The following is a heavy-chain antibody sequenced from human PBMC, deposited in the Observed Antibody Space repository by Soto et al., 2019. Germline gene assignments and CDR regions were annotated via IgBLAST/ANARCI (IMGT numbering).Heavy chain of an antibody. V-gene: IGHV4-59*01. CDR1: GGSISSYY. CDR3: ARALWFGETYYYGMDV. Sequence: PSETLSLTCTVSGGSISSYYWSWIRQPPGKGLEWIGYIYYSGSTNYNPSLKSRVTISVDTSKNQFSLKLSSVTAADTALYYCARALWFGETYYYGMDVWGQGTTVTVSS. J-gene: IGHJ6*02. D-gene: IGHD3-10*01. CDR2: IYYSGST.